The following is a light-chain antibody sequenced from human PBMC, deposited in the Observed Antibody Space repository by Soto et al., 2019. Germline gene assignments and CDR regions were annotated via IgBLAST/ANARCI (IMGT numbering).Light chain of an antibody. CDR2: AAS. V-gene: IGKV1-39*01. Sequence: DIQMTQSPSSLSASVGDRVTITCRASQSISSYLNSFQQKPGKAPKLLISAASSLQSGVPSRFSGSGSGTDFTLTISSLQPEDFATYYCQQSYSTPQTAFGPGTKVDIK. J-gene: IGKJ3*01. CDR1: QSISSY. CDR3: QQSYSTPQTA.